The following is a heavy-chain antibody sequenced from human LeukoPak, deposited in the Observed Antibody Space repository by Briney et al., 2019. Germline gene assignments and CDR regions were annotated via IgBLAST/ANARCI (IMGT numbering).Heavy chain of an antibody. D-gene: IGHD6-13*01. J-gene: IGHJ4*02. V-gene: IGHV3-74*01. CDR3: ASLGTLYSSSWPIDY. CDR1: GFTFSSYW. Sequence: GGPLRLSCAASGFTFSSYWMHWVRQAPGKGLVWVSRINSDGSSTSYADSVKGRFTISRDNAKNTLYLQMNSLRAEDTAVYYCASLGTLYSSSWPIDYWGQGTLVTVSS. CDR2: INSDGSST.